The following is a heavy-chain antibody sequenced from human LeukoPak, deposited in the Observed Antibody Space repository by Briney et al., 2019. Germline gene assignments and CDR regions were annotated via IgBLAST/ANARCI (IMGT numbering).Heavy chain of an antibody. V-gene: IGHV4-34*01. D-gene: IGHD6-19*01. CDR3: ARDGIAVAGTGVDY. J-gene: IGHJ4*02. CDR2: INHSGST. CDR1: GGSFSGYY. Sequence: SETLSLTCAVYGGSFSGYYWSWIRQPPGKGLEWIGEINHSGSTNYNPSLKSRVTISVDTSKNQFSLKLSSVTAADTAVYYCARDGIAVAGTGVDYWGQGTLVTVSS.